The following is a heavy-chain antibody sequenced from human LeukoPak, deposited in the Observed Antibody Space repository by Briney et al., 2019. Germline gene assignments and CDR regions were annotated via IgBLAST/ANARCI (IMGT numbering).Heavy chain of an antibody. V-gene: IGHV4-39*01. CDR3: ARVSSSSGVDY. Sequence: PSETLSLTCTVSGGSISSSSYYWGWIRQPPGKGLEWIASIYYSGITYYNRSLRSRVTISVDTSKNQFSLSLRSETAADTAVYYCARVSSSSGVDYWGQGTLVTVSS. CDR1: GGSISSSSYY. D-gene: IGHD6-6*01. CDR2: IYYSGIT. J-gene: IGHJ4*02.